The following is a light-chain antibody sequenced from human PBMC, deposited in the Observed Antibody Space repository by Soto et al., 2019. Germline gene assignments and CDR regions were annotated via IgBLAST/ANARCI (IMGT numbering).Light chain of an antibody. J-gene: IGKJ4*01. V-gene: IGKV3-11*01. CDR2: DAS. Sequence: FSQKKRATLSCRASQSVSSYLAWYQQKPGQAPRLLIYDASNRATGIPARFSGSGSGTDFTLTISSLEPEDFAVYYCQQRSNWPPALTFGGGTKVDIK. CDR1: QSVSSY. CDR3: QQRSNWPPALT.